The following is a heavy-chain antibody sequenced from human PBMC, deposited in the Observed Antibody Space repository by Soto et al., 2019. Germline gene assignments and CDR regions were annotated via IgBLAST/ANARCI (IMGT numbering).Heavy chain of an antibody. J-gene: IGHJ6*03. CDR3: AKDRVWFGELRYYYYMDV. Sequence: SGGSLRLSCAASGFTFSSYAMSWVRQAPGKGLEWVSAISGSGGSTYYADSVKGRFTIPRDNSKNTLYLQMNSLRAEDTAVYYCAKDRVWFGELRYYYYMDVWGKGTTVTVSS. D-gene: IGHD3-10*01. V-gene: IGHV3-23*01. CDR2: ISGSGGST. CDR1: GFTFSSYA.